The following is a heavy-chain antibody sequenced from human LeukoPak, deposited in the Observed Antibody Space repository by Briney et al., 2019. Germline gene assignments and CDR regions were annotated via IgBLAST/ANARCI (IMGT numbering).Heavy chain of an antibody. CDR3: ARGGIAAAGHTFTMDYYYMDV. D-gene: IGHD6-13*01. J-gene: IGHJ6*03. V-gene: IGHV3-53*01. CDR1: GFTVSTNY. CDR2: MYTLGNT. Sequence: GGSLRLSCAASGFTVSTNYMTWIRQAPGKGLEWVSVMYTLGNTNYAGSVEGRFTISRENAKNSLYLQMNSLSAGDTAVYYCARGGIAAAGHTFTMDYYYMDVWGKGTTVTISS.